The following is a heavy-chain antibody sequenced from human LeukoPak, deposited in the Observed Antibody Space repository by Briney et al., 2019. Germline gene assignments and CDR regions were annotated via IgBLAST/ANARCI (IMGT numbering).Heavy chain of an antibody. CDR2: IYPGDSDT. CDR3: ARNYYGSGSYYLVFDI. CDR1: GYSFSNYW. D-gene: IGHD3-10*01. J-gene: IGHJ3*02. V-gene: IGHV5-51*01. Sequence: GESLKISCKGSGYSFSNYWIGWVRQMPGKGLEWMGIIYPGDSDTRYGPSFQGQVTISADKSISTAYLQWSSLKASDTAMYYCARNYYGSGSYYLVFDIWGQGTMVTVSS.